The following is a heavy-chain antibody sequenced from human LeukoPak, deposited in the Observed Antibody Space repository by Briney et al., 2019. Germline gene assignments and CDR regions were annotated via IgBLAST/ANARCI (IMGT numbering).Heavy chain of an antibody. Sequence: GGSLRLSCAASGFTFTSYSMSWVRQAPGKGLEWVSGTSDRGDYTYYADSVKGRFTISRDNSKNSLFLQMNSLRVEDTAVYYCTGVSLGANGDYWGQGTLVTVSS. CDR3: TGVSLGANGDY. D-gene: IGHD1-26*01. J-gene: IGHJ4*02. CDR1: GFTFTSYS. CDR2: TSDRGDYT. V-gene: IGHV3-23*01.